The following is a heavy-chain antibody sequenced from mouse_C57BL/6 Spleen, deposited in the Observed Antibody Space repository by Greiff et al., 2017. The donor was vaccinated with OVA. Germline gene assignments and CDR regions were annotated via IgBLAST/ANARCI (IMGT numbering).Heavy chain of an antibody. V-gene: IGHV1-39*01. J-gene: IGHJ4*01. Sequence: EVKLVESGPELVKPGASVKISCKASGYSFTDYNMNWVKQSNGKSLEWIGVINPNYGTTSYNQKFKGKATLTVDQSSSTAYMQLNSLTSEDSAVYYCARQLLRLPSYYAMDYWGQGTSVTVSS. CDR1: GYSFTDYN. D-gene: IGHD3-2*02. CDR3: ARQLLRLPSYYAMDY. CDR2: INPNYGTT.